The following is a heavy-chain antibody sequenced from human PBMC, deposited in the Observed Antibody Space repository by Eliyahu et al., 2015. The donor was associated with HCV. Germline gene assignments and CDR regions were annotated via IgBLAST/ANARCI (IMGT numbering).Heavy chain of an antibody. J-gene: IGHJ4*01. CDR1: RFXFSSYA. D-gene: IGHD3-10*01. CDR3: AKDSRWGVIPSTDMDN. V-gene: IGHV3-23*01. CDR2: ISDSGSKT. Sequence: EVQLLESGGALVEPGGSLRLSCEASRFXFSSYAMTWVRQAPGKGLEWVSAISDSGSKTYYADSVKGRFTISRDNSKNTVYLQMSSLRAEDTAVYYCAKDSRWGVIPSTDMDNWGHGTLVTVSS.